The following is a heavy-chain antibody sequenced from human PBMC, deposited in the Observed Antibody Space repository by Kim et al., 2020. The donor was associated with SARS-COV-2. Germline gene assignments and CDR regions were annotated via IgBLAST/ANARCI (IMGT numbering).Heavy chain of an antibody. D-gene: IGHD2-2*01. CDR3: ARADTSPLLLDPYWYFDL. CDR2: INHSGST. Sequence: SETLSLTCAVYGGSFSGYYWSWIRQPPGKGLEWIGEINHSGSTNYNPSLKSRVTISVDTSKNQFSLKLSSVTAADTAVYYCARADTSPLLLDPYWYFDLWGRGTLVTVSS. CDR1: GGSFSGYY. V-gene: IGHV4-34*01. J-gene: IGHJ2*01.